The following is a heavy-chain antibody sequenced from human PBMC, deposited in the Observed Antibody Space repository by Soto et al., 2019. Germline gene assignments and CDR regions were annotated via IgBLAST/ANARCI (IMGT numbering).Heavy chain of an antibody. J-gene: IGHJ6*02. D-gene: IGHD1-26*01. CDR1: GYTFTGYN. CDR2: INPNTGGT. Sequence: QVQLVQSGAEVKKPGASVKVSCKASGYTFTGYNMHWVRQAPGQGLEWMGWINPNTGGTNYAQKCQGRVTMTRDTSSSTAYMELSRMRSDDTAVYYCAIGYSGSYKSGYYGMDVWGQGTTVTV. CDR3: AIGYSGSYKSGYYGMDV. V-gene: IGHV1-2*02.